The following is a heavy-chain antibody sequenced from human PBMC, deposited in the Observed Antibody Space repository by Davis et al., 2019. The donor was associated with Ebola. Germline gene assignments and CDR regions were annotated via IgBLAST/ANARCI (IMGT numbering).Heavy chain of an antibody. V-gene: IGHV3-23*01. CDR3: AKAGAVTAPGLYFQH. J-gene: IGHJ1*01. CDR1: GFTFSSYW. Sequence: GGSLRLSCAASGFTFSSYWMSWVRQAPGKGLEWVSAISGSGGSTYYADSVKGRFTISRDNSKNTLYLQMNSLRGEDTAKYHCAKAGAVTAPGLYFQHWGQGTLVTVSS. D-gene: IGHD2-21*02. CDR2: ISGSGGST.